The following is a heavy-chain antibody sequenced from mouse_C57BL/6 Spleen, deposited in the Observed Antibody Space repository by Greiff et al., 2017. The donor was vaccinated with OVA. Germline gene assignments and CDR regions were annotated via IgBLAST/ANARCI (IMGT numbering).Heavy chain of an antibody. CDR1: GYSFTGYY. Sequence: EVQLQESGPELVKPGASVKISCKASGYSFTGYYMNWVKQSPEKSLEWIGEINPSTGGTTYNQKFKVKATLTVDKSSSTAYMHLKSLPSEDSAVYDSSSTLKYYCAMDYWGQGTSVTVSS. J-gene: IGHJ4*01. V-gene: IGHV1-42*01. CDR2: INPSTGGT. CDR3: SSTLKYYCAMDY.